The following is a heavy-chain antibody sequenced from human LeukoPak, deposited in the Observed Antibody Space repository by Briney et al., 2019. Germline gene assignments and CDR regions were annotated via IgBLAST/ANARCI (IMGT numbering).Heavy chain of an antibody. CDR3: ARDYFMYFWSGNDYFDY. CDR2: ISYDGSNK. V-gene: IGHV3-30-3*01. CDR1: GFTFSSYA. J-gene: IGHJ4*02. Sequence: GGSLRLSCAASGFTFSSYAMHWVRQAPGKGLEWVAVISYDGSNKYYADSVKGRFTISRDNSKNTLYLQMDSLRAEDTAVYYCARDYFMYFWSGNDYFDYWGQGTLVTVSS. D-gene: IGHD3-3*01.